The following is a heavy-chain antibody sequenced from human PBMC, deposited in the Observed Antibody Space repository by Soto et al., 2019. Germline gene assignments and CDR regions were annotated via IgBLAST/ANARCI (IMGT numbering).Heavy chain of an antibody. J-gene: IGHJ4*02. CDR1: GFTFSTYG. V-gene: IGHV3-33*01. Sequence: GGSLRLSCAASGFTFSTYGMHWVRQAPGKGLEWVAVIWYDGSHKYYADSVKGRFTITRDTSKNTLYLQMNSLRAEDTAVYYCARGIEQQLGPLDYWGQGTLVTVSS. CDR2: IWYDGSHK. CDR3: ARGIEQQLGPLDY. D-gene: IGHD6-13*01.